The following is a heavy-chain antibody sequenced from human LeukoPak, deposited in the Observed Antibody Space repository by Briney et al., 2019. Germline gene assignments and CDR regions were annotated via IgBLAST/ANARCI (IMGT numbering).Heavy chain of an antibody. CDR1: GGSISSYY. V-gene: IGHV4-59*08. Sequence: KSSETLSLTCTVSGGSISSYYWSWIRQPPGKGLEWIGYIYYSGSTNYNPSLKSRVTISVDTSKNQFSLKLSSVTAADTAVYYCARRYDYYGSGGYYNVFDYWGQGTLVTVSS. CDR3: ARRYDYYGSGGYYNVFDY. D-gene: IGHD3-10*01. CDR2: IYYSGST. J-gene: IGHJ4*02.